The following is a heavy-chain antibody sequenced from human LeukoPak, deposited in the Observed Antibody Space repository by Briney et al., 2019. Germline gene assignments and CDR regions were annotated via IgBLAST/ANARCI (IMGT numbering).Heavy chain of an antibody. CDR3: ARAGDCNNRSCATGSAP. D-gene: IGHD2/OR15-2a*01. CDR2: IIPIFDRA. Sequence: GASVKVSCKASGGTFSSYAISWIRQAPGQGLEWMGGIIPIFDRAMYAEKFQGRVTITADESTNTAYMALSNLRSEDTAVYYCARAGDCNNRSCATGSAPWGQGTLVPVSS. CDR1: GGTFSSYA. V-gene: IGHV1-69*13. J-gene: IGHJ5*02.